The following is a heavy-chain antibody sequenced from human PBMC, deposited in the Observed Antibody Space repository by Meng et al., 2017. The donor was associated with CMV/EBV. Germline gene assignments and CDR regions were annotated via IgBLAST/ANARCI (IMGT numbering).Heavy chain of an antibody. J-gene: IGHJ4*02. CDR1: GGSYSSGDYY. CDR2: IYYSGST. Sequence: QLHLRGPAPGLVTPPQATSLTVTASGGSYSSGDYYWSWLRQPPGQGLEWIGYIYYSGSTYYPPSLKRRVTISVDTSKNQFSLKLSSVTAADTAVYYCARDNRRGGVDYWGQGTLVTVSS. D-gene: IGHD3-3*01. CDR3: ARDNRRGGVDY. V-gene: IGHV4-30-4*08.